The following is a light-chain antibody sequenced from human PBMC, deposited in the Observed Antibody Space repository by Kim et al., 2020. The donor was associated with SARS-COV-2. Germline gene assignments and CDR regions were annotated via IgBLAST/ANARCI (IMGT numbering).Light chain of an antibody. Sequence: QAAVTQEPSLTVSPGGTVTLTCGSSTGPVTTTHYPYWFQQMPGQAPRTLIFDTGSRHSWTPARFSGSLSGDKAALTLSGAQPEDEADYYCLLSYRGIRVFGGGTKLTVL. CDR2: DTG. J-gene: IGLJ3*02. CDR3: LLSYRGIRV. CDR1: TGPVTTTHY. V-gene: IGLV7-46*01.